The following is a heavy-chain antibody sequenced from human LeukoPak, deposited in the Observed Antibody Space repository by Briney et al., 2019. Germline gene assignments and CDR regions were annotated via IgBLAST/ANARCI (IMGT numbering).Heavy chain of an antibody. Sequence: GASVKVSCKASGGTFSSYAISWVRQAPGQGLEWMGGIIPIFGTANYAQKFQGRVTITTDESTSTAYMELSSLRSEDTAVYYCARESGYCSSTSCFYYFDYWGQGTLVTVSS. J-gene: IGHJ4*02. CDR1: GGTFSSYA. D-gene: IGHD2-2*01. V-gene: IGHV1-69*05. CDR2: IIPIFGTA. CDR3: ARESGYCSSTSCFYYFDY.